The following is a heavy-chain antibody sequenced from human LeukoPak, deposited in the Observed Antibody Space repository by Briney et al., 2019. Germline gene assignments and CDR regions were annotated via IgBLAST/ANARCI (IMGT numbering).Heavy chain of an antibody. J-gene: IGHJ4*02. CDR1: GGSISNYY. D-gene: IGHD6-13*01. Sequence: SETLSLTCTVSGGSISNYYWSWIRQPPGKGLEWIVYFYSSGHTDYNPSLKNRDTISVDTSKNQFSLNLTSVTAADTAVYYCARHFSGAAAPLPFDYWGQGTLVTVSS. CDR2: FYSSGHT. CDR3: ARHFSGAAAPLPFDY. V-gene: IGHV4-59*08.